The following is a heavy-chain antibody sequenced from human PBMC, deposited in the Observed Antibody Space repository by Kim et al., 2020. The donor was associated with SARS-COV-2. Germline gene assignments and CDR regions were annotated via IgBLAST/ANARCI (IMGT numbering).Heavy chain of an antibody. V-gene: IGHV3-11*06. CDR1: GFTFSDYY. J-gene: IGHJ4*02. D-gene: IGHD1-26*01. Sequence: GGSLRLSCAASGFTFSDYYMSWIRQAPGKGLECVSYITSSSTYTNYADSVKGRFTISRDNAKNSLHLQMNSLRAEDTAVYYCARSGGSVMGYYYFDYWGQGTLVTVSS. CDR2: ITSSSTYT. CDR3: ARSGGSVMGYYYFDY.